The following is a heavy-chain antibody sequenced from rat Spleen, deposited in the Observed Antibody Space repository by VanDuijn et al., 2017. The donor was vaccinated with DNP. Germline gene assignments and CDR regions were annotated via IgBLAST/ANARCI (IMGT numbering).Heavy chain of an antibody. V-gene: IGHV5-22*01. CDR2: TNYAGGST. CDR3: ARHVLPLRVWDY. CDR1: GFTFSDYY. Sequence: EVQLVESGGGLVQPGRSLKLSCAASGFTFSDYYMAWVRQTTTKGLEWVAYTNYAGGSTYNGDSVKGRFTISRDNAKSTLFLQMNSLRSEDMATYYCARHVLPLRVWDYWGQGVTVTVSS. J-gene: IGHJ2*01. D-gene: IGHD1-4*01.